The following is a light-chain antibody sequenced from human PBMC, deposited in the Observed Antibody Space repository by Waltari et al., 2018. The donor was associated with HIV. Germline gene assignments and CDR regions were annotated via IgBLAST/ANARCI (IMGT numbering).Light chain of an antibody. CDR1: IGDVSTYNS. CDR2: GVS. Sequence: QPALTQPVYVSGSPGQSITISCTGGIGDVSTYNSVAWYQQHPGKTPTLVIYGVSNRPSGVSNRFSGSKSGNTASLTISGLQPDDEADYYCSSYTTTATLVFGTGTKVTVL. CDR3: SSYTTTATLV. J-gene: IGLJ1*01. V-gene: IGLV2-14*03.